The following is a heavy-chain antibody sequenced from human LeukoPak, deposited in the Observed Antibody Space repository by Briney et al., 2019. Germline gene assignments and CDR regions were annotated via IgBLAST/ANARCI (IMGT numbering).Heavy chain of an antibody. CDR2: ISGSGGST. D-gene: IGHD1/OR15-1a*01. CDR1: GFTFSSYA. Sequence: GGSLRLSCAASGFTFSSYAMSWVRQAPGKGLEWVSGISGSGGSTYYADSVKGRFTISRDNSKNTLYLQMNSLRAEDTAVYYCARTTNSLYYYYYGMDVWGQGTTVTVSS. J-gene: IGHJ6*02. V-gene: IGHV3-23*01. CDR3: ARTTNSLYYYYYGMDV.